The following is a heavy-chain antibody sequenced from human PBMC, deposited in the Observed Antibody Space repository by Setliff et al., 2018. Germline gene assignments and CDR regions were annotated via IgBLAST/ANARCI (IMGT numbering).Heavy chain of an antibody. CDR2: INSGGTKI. Sequence: PGGSLRLSCAASGFFFRSYEMNWVRQTPGKGLEWVSYINSGGTKIYYADSVEGRFTISRDNGKNSLFLQMNSVGAEDTAVYYCARSINGYQQRYDFWGQGALVTVSS. J-gene: IGHJ4*02. CDR3: ARSINGYQQRYDF. CDR1: GFFFRSYE. D-gene: IGHD3-16*01. V-gene: IGHV3-48*03.